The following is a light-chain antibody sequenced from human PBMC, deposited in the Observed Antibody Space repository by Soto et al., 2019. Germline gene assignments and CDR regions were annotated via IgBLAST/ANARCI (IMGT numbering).Light chain of an antibody. CDR2: RNN. V-gene: IGLV1-44*01. Sequence: QSVLTQPPSASGTPGQRVTISCSGSSSNIGSNSVNWYQHLPGTAPKLLIYRNNQRPSGVPDRFSGSKSGTSASLAISGLQSEDEADYYCAAWDDSLTGYVFGTGTKVTVL. CDR3: AAWDDSLTGYV. J-gene: IGLJ1*01. CDR1: SSNIGSNS.